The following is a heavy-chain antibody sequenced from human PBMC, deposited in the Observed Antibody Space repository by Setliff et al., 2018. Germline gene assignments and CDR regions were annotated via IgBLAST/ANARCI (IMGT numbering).Heavy chain of an antibody. D-gene: IGHD5-18*01. CDR1: GYTFTSYA. J-gene: IGHJ6*03. CDR2: INVGGGST. Sequence: ASVKVSCKASGYTFTSYAMHWVRQAPGQGLEWMGIINVGGGSTTYAQRFQGRVTMTSDTSTSTVYMELSSLRSEDTALYYCARGGHIRYDYYYMDVWGKGTTVTVSS. V-gene: IGHV1-46*01. CDR3: ARGGHIRYDYYYMDV.